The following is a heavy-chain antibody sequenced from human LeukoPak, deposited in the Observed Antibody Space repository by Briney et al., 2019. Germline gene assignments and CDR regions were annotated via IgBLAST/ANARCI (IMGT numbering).Heavy chain of an antibody. CDR1: GDSVSSNSAA. D-gene: IGHD3-10*01. J-gene: IGHJ4*02. CDR2: TYYRSKWYN. CDR3: ARETLMVRGVPSCFDY. V-gene: IGHV6-1*01. Sequence: SQTLSLTCAISGDSVSSNSAAWNWIRQSPSRGLEWLGRTYYRSKWYNDYAVSVESRITINPDTSKNQFSLQLNSVTPEDTAVYYCARETLMVRGVPSCFDYWGQGTLVTVSS.